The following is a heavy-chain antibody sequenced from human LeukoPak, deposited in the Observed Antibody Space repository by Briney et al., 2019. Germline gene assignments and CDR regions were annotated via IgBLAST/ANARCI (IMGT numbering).Heavy chain of an antibody. CDR3: ARTSTIFGVVIIHFDY. J-gene: IGHJ4*02. CDR1: GGSISSSSYY. Sequence: SETLSLTCTVSGGSISSSSYYWGWIRQPPGKGLEWIGSIYYSGSTYYNPSLKSRVTISVDTSKNQFSLKLSSVTAADTAVYYCARTSTIFGVVIIHFDYWGQGTLVTVSS. D-gene: IGHD3-3*01. CDR2: IYYSGST. V-gene: IGHV4-39*01.